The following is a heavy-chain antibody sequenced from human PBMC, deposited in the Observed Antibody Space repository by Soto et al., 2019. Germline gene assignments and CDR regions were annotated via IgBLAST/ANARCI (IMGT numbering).Heavy chain of an antibody. CDR2: INPDGGVK. CDR3: ARPHTGNVAFDV. J-gene: IGHJ3*01. Sequence: EVQLVESGGGLVQPGGSLRLSCASSAFTFSRYWMIWVPQAPGKGLEWLANINPDGGVKYYVDSVRGRFTISRDNAKNSLYLQLNSLSPEDTAVYSCARPHTGNVAFDVWGQGTMVIVSS. CDR1: AFTFSRYW. V-gene: IGHV3-7*01. D-gene: IGHD4-4*01.